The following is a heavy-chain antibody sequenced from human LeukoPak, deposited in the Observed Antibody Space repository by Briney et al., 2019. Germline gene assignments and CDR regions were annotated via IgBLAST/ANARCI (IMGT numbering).Heavy chain of an antibody. J-gene: IGHJ3*02. CDR3: ASLTTAEALDI. Sequence: SETLSLTCTVSGGSISSYYWSWIRQPPGKGLEWIGYIYYSGSTNYNPSLKSRVTISVDTSKNQFSLKLSSVTAADTAVYYCASLTTAEALDIWGQGTMVTVSS. CDR1: GGSISSYY. CDR2: IYYSGST. D-gene: IGHD3-22*01. V-gene: IGHV4-59*01.